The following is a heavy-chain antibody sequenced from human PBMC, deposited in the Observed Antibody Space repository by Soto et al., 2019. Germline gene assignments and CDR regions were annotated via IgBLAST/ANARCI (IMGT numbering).Heavy chain of an antibody. D-gene: IGHD1-26*01. CDR3: ARDRGGSYLFDY. CDR1: GGSISSGGYY. CDR2: IYYSGST. J-gene: IGHJ4*02. Sequence: QVQLQESGPGLVKPSQTLSLTCTVSGGSISSGGYYWSWIRQHPGKGLEWIGYIYYSGSTYYNPSIKRGVTISVDTSKNQFSLKLRSVTAADTAVYYCARDRGGSYLFDYWGQGTLVTVSS. V-gene: IGHV4-31*03.